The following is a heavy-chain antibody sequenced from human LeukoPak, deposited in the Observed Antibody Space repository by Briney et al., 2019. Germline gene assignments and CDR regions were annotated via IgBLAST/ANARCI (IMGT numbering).Heavy chain of an antibody. CDR2: ISYDGSNK. J-gene: IGHJ4*02. V-gene: IGHV3-30*04. CDR1: GFTFSSYA. Sequence: PGRSLRLSCAASGFTFSSYAMHWVRQAPGNGLEWVAVISYDGSNKYYADSVKGRFTISRDNSKNTLYLQMNSLRAEDTAVYYCARDGPYNWNDGSYFDYWGQGTLVTVSS. CDR3: ARDGPYNWNDGSYFDY. D-gene: IGHD1-20*01.